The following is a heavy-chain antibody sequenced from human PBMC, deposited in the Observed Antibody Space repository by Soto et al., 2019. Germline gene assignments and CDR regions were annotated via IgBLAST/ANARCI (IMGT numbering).Heavy chain of an antibody. CDR2: VRYTGET. D-gene: IGHD6-13*01. Sequence: AATXSLACSVAVYSMSNDYCILVRQSPGKGLEWIAFVRYTGETNYNPSLKSRATISQDTSKNQFSLILRSVTAVDTAVYYCARNKKGVAGLETWGQGTLV. J-gene: IGHJ5*02. V-gene: IGHV4-59*01. CDR1: VYSMSNDY. CDR3: ARNKKGVAGLET.